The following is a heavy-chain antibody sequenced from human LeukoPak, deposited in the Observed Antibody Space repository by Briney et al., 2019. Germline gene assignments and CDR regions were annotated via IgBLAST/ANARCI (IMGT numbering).Heavy chain of an antibody. Sequence: PSETLSLTCTVSGGSISSSSYYWGWIRQPPGKGLEWIGSIYYSGSTYYNPSLKSRVTISVDTSKNQFSLKLSSVTAADTAVYYCARLGYCSGGSCFRFDPWGQGTLVTVSS. CDR3: ARLGYCSGGSCFRFDP. J-gene: IGHJ5*02. D-gene: IGHD2-15*01. CDR2: IYYSGST. V-gene: IGHV4-39*01. CDR1: GGSISSSSYY.